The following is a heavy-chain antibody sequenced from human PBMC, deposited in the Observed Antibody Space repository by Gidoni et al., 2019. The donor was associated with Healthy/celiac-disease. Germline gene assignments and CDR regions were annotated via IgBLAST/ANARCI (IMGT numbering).Heavy chain of an antibody. Sequence: EVQLVESGGGVVQPGGSLRLSCAASGSTFSGYWMHWVRQAPGKGLVWVSRIDRDGSSTSYADSVKGRFTISRANAKNTLYLQMNSLRAEDTAVYYCAREGVEDAFDIWGQGTMVTVSS. CDR3: AREGVEDAFDI. D-gene: IGHD3-10*01. CDR1: GSTFSGYW. V-gene: IGHV3-74*01. CDR2: IDRDGSST. J-gene: IGHJ3*02.